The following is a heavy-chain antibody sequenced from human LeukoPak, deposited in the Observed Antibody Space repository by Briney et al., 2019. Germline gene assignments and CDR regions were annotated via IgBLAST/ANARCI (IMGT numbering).Heavy chain of an antibody. J-gene: IGHJ4*02. CDR2: IKQDGSEK. D-gene: IGHD3-22*01. V-gene: IGHV3-7*01. CDR3: ARPRFYYYDSSGYYYFDY. Sequence: PGGSLRLSCAASGFTFSSYWMSWVRQAPGKGLEWVANIKQDGSEKYYVDSVKGRFTISRDNAKNSLYLQMNSLRAEDTAVYYCARPRFYYYDSSGYYYFDYWGQGTLVTVSS. CDR1: GFTFSSYW.